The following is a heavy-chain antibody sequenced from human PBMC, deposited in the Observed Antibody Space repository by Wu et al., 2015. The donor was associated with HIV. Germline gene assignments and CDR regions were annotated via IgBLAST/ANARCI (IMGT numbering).Heavy chain of an antibody. J-gene: IGHJ5*02. CDR2: INPSTGAT. Sequence: QVQLIQSGAEVKKPGASLRVSCKASGYTFTDCYLHWVRQAPGQGLEWMGWINPSTGATTYREKFQGRVTMTRDTSINTAYMELTSLRSDDTAVYYCARRPIRXYSDYEPLTVSGRRGDRNGDHGSTVSSTGVALPDP. D-gene: IGHD5-12*01. V-gene: IGHV1-2*02. CDR3: ARRPIRXYSDYEPLTVSGRRGDRNGDHGSTVSSTGVALPDP. CDR1: GYTFTDCY.